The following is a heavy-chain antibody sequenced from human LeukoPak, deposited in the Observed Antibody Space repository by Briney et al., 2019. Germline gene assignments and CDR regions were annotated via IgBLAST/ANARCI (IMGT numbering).Heavy chain of an antibody. D-gene: IGHD1-26*01. J-gene: IGHJ4*02. CDR1: GFTFSSYA. V-gene: IGHV3-30-3*01. CDR3: AKDHSGSYDY. Sequence: PGGSLRLSCAASGFTFSSYAMYWVRQAPGKGLEWVALMSYDGSDRYYTDSVKGRFTISRDNSKNTLYLQMNSLRAEDTAVYYCAKDHSGSYDYWGQGTLVTVSS. CDR2: MSYDGSDR.